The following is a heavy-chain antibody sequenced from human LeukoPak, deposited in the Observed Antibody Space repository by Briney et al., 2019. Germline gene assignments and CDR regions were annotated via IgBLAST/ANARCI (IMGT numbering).Heavy chain of an antibody. Sequence: SETLSLTCTVSGGSISSYYWSWIRQPPGKGLEWIGYIYYSGSTNYNPSLKSRVTISVDTSKNQFSLKLSSVTAADTAVYYCARRGEWLLSNWFDPWGQGTLVTVPS. J-gene: IGHJ5*02. CDR2: IYYSGST. CDR1: GGSISSYY. V-gene: IGHV4-59*01. D-gene: IGHD3-3*01. CDR3: ARRGEWLLSNWFDP.